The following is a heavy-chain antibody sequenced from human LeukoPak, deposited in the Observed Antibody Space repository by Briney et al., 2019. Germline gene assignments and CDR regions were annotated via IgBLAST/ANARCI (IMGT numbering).Heavy chain of an antibody. J-gene: IGHJ5*02. Sequence: GGSLRLSCAASGFIFSSHGMNWVRQAPGKGLEWVSGISPSGDITYYADSVKGRFTISRDNSKNTVYLQMDSLRFEDAAVYYCAKDRPEFGIRQSWFDPWGQGTLVTVSS. CDR2: ISPSGDIT. V-gene: IGHV3-23*01. CDR1: GFIFSSHG. D-gene: IGHD1-14*01. CDR3: AKDRPEFGIRQSWFDP.